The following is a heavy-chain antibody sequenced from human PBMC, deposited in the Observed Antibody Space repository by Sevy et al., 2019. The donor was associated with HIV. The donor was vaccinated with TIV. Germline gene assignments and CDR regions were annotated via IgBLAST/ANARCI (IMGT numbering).Heavy chain of an antibody. J-gene: IGHJ6*02. CDR2: ISFDGSNK. CDR1: GFIFSNYG. D-gene: IGHD3-3*01. V-gene: IGHV3-30*18. Sequence: GGSLRLSCAASGFIFSNYGMEWVRQAPGKGLEWVAVISFDGSNKYYADSVKGRFTISRDNSKNTVYLQMNNLRTEDTALYYCAKLGEWLFMPNYYYGMDVWGQGTTVTVSS. CDR3: AKLGEWLFMPNYYYGMDV.